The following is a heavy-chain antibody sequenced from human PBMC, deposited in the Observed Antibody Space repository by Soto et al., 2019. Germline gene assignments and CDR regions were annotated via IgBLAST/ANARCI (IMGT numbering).Heavy chain of an antibody. CDR1: GGSFSGYY. Sequence: SETLSLTCAVYGGSFSGYYWSWIRQPPGKGLEWIGEINHSGSTNYNPSLKRRVTISVDTSKNQFSLKLSSVTAADTAVYYCARSGRPRGPAARAYYYYYGMDVWGQGTTVTVSS. CDR3: ARSGRPRGPAARAYYYYYGMDV. J-gene: IGHJ6*02. CDR2: INHSGST. V-gene: IGHV4-34*01. D-gene: IGHD2-2*01.